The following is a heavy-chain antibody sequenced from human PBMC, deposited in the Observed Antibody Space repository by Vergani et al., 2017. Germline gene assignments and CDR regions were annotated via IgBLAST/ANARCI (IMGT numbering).Heavy chain of an antibody. J-gene: IGHJ4*02. Sequence: EVQRVESGGGLVKPGGSLRLSCAASGFTFSSYSMNWVRQAPGKGLEWVSSISSSSSYIYYADSVKGRFTISRDNAKNSLYLQMNSLRAEDTAVYYCARGLRGYSYGYHDYWGQGTLVTVSS. CDR3: ARGLRGYSYGYHDY. CDR1: GFTFSSYS. CDR2: ISSSSSYI. V-gene: IGHV3-21*01. D-gene: IGHD5-18*01.